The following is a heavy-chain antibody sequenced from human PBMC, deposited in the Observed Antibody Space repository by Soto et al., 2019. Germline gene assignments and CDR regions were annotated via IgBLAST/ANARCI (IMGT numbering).Heavy chain of an antibody. V-gene: IGHV1-18*01. CDR2: ISAYNGNT. Sequence: QVQLVQSGAEVKKPGASVKVSCKASGYTFTSYGISWVRQAPGQGLEWMGWISAYNGNTNYAQKLQGRVTMTTDTSXXTAYMELRSLRSDDTAVYYCARAPYPLWFGELYHYWGQGTLVTVSS. D-gene: IGHD3-10*01. CDR1: GYTFTSYG. J-gene: IGHJ4*02. CDR3: ARAPYPLWFGELYHY.